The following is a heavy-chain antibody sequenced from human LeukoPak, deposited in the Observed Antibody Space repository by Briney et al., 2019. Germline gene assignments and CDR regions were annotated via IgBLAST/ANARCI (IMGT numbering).Heavy chain of an antibody. CDR2: IYTSGST. CDR3: ARALSEWELLYYFDY. J-gene: IGHJ4*02. CDR1: GGSISSYY. Sequence: SETLSLTCTVSGGSISSYYWSWIRQPAGKGLEWIGRIYTSGSTNYNPSLKSRVTISVDTSKNQFSLKLSSVTAADTAVYYCARALSEWELLYYFDYWGQGTLVTVSS. V-gene: IGHV4-4*07. D-gene: IGHD1-26*01.